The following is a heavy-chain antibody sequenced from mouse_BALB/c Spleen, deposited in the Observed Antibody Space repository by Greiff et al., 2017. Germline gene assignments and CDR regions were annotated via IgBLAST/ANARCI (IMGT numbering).Heavy chain of an antibody. Sequence: DVKLVESGAELVKPGASVKLSCTASGFNIKDTYMHWVKQRPEQGLEWIGRIDPANGNTKYDPKFQGKATITADTSSNTAYLQLSSLTSEDTAVYYCATYYGSSYWFAYWGQGTLVTVSA. J-gene: IGHJ3*01. CDR2: IDPANGNT. CDR1: GFNIKDTY. V-gene: IGHV14-3*02. D-gene: IGHD1-1*01. CDR3: ATYYGSSYWFAY.